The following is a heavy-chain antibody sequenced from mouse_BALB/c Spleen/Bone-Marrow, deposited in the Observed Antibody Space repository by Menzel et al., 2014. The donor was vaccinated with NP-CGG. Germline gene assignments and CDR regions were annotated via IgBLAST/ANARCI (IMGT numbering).Heavy chain of an antibody. CDR1: GYSFTSYW. Sequence: VKLVESGPQLVRPGASVKISRKASGYSFTSYWMHWVKQRPGQGLEWIGMIDPSDSETRLNQKFKDKATLTVDKSSSTAYMQPSSPTSEDSAVYYCARVWDEGSYAMDYLGSRNLSHRLL. CDR2: IDPSDSET. V-gene: IGHV1S126*01. J-gene: IGHJ4*01. CDR3: ARVWDEGSYAMDY. D-gene: IGHD4-1*01.